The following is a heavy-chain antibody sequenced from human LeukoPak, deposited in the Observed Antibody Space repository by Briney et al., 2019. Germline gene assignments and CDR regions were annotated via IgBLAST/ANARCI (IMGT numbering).Heavy chain of an antibody. CDR2: ISGSGGST. V-gene: IGHV3-23*01. CDR1: GFTFSSYG. J-gene: IGHJ3*02. Sequence: GGTLRLSCAASGFTFSSYGMSWVRQAPGKGLEWVSAISGSGGSTFYADSVKGRFTISRDNSKNTLYLQMNSLRAEDTAVYYCARGVWFGELLLDAFDNWGQGTMVTVSS. CDR3: ARGVWFGELLLDAFDN. D-gene: IGHD3-10*01.